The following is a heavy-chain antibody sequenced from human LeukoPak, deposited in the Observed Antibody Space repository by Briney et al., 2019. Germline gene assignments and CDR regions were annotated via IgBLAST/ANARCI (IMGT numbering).Heavy chain of an antibody. CDR2: IRYDGSNK. J-gene: IGHJ6*03. V-gene: IGHV3-30*02. CDR1: GFTFSSYG. CDR3: AKDYCSSTSCYTGDYYYYYYMDV. Sequence: GGSLRLSCAASGFTFSSYGMHWVRQAPGKGLEWVAFIRYDGSNKYYADSVKGRFAISRDNSKNTLYLQMNSLRAEDTAVYYCAKDYCSSTSCYTGDYYYYYYMDVWGKGTTVTVSS. D-gene: IGHD2-2*01.